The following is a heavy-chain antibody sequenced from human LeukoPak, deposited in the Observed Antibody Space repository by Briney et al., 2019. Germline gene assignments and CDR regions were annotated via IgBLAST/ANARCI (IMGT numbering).Heavy chain of an antibody. CDR3: ARVGAPSYYDFWSGYHNLDY. V-gene: IGHV4-31*03. CDR1: GDSISSTSYY. D-gene: IGHD3-3*01. J-gene: IGHJ4*02. Sequence: SETLSLTCTVSGDSISSTSYYWGWIRQHPGKGLEWIGYIYYSGSTYYNPSLKSRVTISVDTSKNQFSLKLGSVTAADTAVYYCARVGAPSYYDFWSGYHNLDYWGQGTLVTVSS. CDR2: IYYSGST.